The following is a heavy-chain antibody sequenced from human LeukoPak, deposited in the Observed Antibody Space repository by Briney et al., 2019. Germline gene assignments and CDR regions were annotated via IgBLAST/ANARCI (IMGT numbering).Heavy chain of an antibody. CDR1: GDSISSGGYF. D-gene: IGHD3-16*01. Sequence: PSETLSLTCTVSGDSISSGGYFWSWIRQHPGKGLEWIGYIYYSGSTYYNPSLKSRVTISVDTSKNQFSLKLSSVTAADTAVYYCARARRLGEMSPGTVDYWGQGTLVTVSS. CDR3: ARARRLGEMSPGTVDY. CDR2: IYYSGST. J-gene: IGHJ4*02. V-gene: IGHV4-31*03.